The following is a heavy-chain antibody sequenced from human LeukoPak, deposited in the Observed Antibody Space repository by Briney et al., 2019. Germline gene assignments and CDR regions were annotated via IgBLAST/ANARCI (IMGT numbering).Heavy chain of an antibody. CDR3: ARQRGGQYEDAFDI. Sequence: GGSLRLSCAASGFTFSSYAMHWVRQAPGKGLEWVSLISYDGSKKYYADSVKGRFTISRDNSNNTMYLQMNSLRAEDTAVYYCARQRGGQYEDAFDIWGQGTVVTVSS. CDR1: GFTFSSYA. CDR2: ISYDGSKK. D-gene: IGHD2-8*01. J-gene: IGHJ3*02. V-gene: IGHV3-30*04.